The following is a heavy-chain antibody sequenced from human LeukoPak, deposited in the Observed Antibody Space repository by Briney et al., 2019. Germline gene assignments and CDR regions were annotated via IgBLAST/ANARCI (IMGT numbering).Heavy chain of an antibody. J-gene: IGHJ4*02. D-gene: IGHD3-10*01. Sequence: GASVKVSCKASGYTFTSYDVHWVRQATGQGLEWMGWMNTNSGNTGHAQKFQDRVTVTRNTSISTAYMELNSLRSEDTAVYYCARCSVAITNVRGVSLGYWGQGTLVTVS. CDR3: ARCSVAITNVRGVSLGY. CDR2: MNTNSGNT. CDR1: GYTFTSYD. V-gene: IGHV1-8*01.